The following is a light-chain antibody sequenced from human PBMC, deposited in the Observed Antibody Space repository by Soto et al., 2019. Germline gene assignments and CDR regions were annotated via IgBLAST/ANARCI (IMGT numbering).Light chain of an antibody. Sequence: QSVLTQPASVSGSPGQSITISCTGAVSEVAGYTYVSWYQQHPGKGPKVIIYDVSNRPSGVSNRFSGSKSGTTASLTISGLQAEDEADYYCSSFTSILGLFGGGTKLPGL. CDR3: SSFTSILGL. J-gene: IGLJ2*01. CDR2: DVS. CDR1: VSEVAGYTY. V-gene: IGLV2-14*03.